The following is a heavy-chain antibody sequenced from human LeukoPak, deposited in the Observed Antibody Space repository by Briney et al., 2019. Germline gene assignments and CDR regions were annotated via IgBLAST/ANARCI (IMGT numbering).Heavy chain of an antibody. CDR1: GFTFSSYW. CDR2: IKQDGSEK. V-gene: IGHV3-7*01. CDR3: ARDWGGYGDYSVY. D-gene: IGHD4-17*01. Sequence: GWSLRLSCAASGFTFSSYWMSWVRQAPGKGLEWVANIKQDGSEKYYVDSVKGRFTISRDNAKNSLYLQMNSLRAEDTAVYYCARDWGGYGDYSVYWGQGTLVTVSS. J-gene: IGHJ4*02.